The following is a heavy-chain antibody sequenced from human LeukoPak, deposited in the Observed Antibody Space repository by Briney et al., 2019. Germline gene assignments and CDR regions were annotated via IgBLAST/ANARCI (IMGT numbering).Heavy chain of an antibody. CDR1: GYTFTSYG. CDR3: ARDWRRGHSSWLDYYYGMDV. CDR2: ISAYNGNT. Sequence: ASVKVSCKASGYTFTSYGISWVRQAPGQGLEWMGWISAYNGNTNYAQKLQGRVTMTTDTSTSTAYMELRSLRSDDTAVYYCARDWRRGHSSWLDYYYGMDVWGQGTTVTVSS. V-gene: IGHV1-18*01. J-gene: IGHJ6*02. D-gene: IGHD6-13*01.